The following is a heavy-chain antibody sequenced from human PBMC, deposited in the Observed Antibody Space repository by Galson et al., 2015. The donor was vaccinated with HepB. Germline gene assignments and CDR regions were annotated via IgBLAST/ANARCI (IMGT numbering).Heavy chain of an antibody. CDR2: ISSSSSTI. CDR3: ARPFGGDCSSTSCHNEYWYFDL. D-gene: IGHD2-2*02. Sequence: SLRLSCAASGFTFSSYSMNWVRQAPGKGLEWVSYISSSSSTIYYADSVKGRFTISRDNAKNSLYLQMNSLRDEDTAVYYCARPFGGDCSSTSCHNEYWYFDLWGRGTLVTVSS. CDR1: GFTFSSYS. J-gene: IGHJ2*01. V-gene: IGHV3-48*02.